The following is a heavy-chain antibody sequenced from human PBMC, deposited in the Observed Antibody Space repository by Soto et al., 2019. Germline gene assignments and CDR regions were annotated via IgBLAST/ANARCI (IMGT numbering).Heavy chain of an antibody. J-gene: IGHJ6*02. CDR1: GFTFSSYG. CDR3: ATANTMYGMDV. D-gene: IGHD3-3*01. V-gene: IGHV3-33*01. Sequence: GGSLRLSCAASGFTFSSYGMHWVRQAPGKGLEWVAVIWYDGSNKYYADSVKGRFTISRDNSKNTRYLQMNSLRAEDTAMYYCATANTMYGMDVWGQGTTVTVSS. CDR2: IWYDGSNK.